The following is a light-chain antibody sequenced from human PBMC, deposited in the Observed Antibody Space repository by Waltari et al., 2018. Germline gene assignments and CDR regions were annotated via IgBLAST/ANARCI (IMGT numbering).Light chain of an antibody. CDR3: QSYDTSLSVV. J-gene: IGLJ3*02. CDR1: GSNIGAGYD. V-gene: IGLV1-40*01. Sequence: QSVLTQPPSVSGAPGQRVTISCTGSGSNIGAGYDVHWHPQLPRAAPKLLIYGSSTRPLGGPYRFFGATSGTSASLAITGLQAENEANYYCQSYDTSLSVVFGGETKRTVL. CDR2: GSS.